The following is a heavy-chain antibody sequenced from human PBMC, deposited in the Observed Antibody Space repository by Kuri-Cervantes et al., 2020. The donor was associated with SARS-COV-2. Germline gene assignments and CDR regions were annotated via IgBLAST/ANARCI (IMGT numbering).Heavy chain of an antibody. CDR3: ARGEGAAPDLDAFDI. CDR2: ISAYNGNT. J-gene: IGHJ3*02. CDR1: GYTFTSYG. D-gene: IGHD1-26*01. V-gene: IGHV1-18*01. Sequence: AAVNVSCKASGYTFTSYGISWVRQAPGQGLEWMGWISAYNGNTNYAQKLQGRDTMTTDTSTSTAYMDLRSLRSDDTAVYYCARGEGAAPDLDAFDIWGQGTMVTVSS.